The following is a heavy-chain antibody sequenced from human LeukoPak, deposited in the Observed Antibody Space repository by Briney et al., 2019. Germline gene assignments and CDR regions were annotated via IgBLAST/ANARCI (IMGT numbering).Heavy chain of an antibody. D-gene: IGHD3-3*01. CDR2: INPSSGGT. V-gene: IGHV1-2*02. CDR3: ARTRYYDFWSGYLTPNYYYYGMDV. Sequence: ASVKVSCKASGYTFTGYYMHWVRQAPGQGLEWMGWINPSSGGTNYAQKFQGRVTMTRDTSISTAYMELSRLRSDNTAVYYCARTRYYDFWSGYLTPNYYYYGMDVWGQGTTVTVSS. CDR1: GYTFTGYY. J-gene: IGHJ6*02.